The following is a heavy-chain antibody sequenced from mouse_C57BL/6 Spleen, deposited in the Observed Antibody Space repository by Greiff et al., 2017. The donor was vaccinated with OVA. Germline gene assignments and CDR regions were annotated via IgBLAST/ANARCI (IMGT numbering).Heavy chain of an antibody. V-gene: IGHV1-62-2*01. Sequence: QVQLQQSGAELVKPGASVKLSCKASGYTFTEYTIHWVQQRSGQGLEWIGWFYPGSGSIKYNEKFKDKATLTADKSSSTVYMELSRLTSEDSAVYFCARHEEDYYGSSYGAMDYWGQGTSVTVSS. CDR3: ARHEEDYYGSSYGAMDY. D-gene: IGHD1-1*01. CDR1: GYTFTEYT. CDR2: FYPGSGSI. J-gene: IGHJ4*01.